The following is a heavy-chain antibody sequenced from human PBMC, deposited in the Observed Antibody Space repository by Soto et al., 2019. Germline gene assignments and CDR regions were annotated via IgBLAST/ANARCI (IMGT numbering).Heavy chain of an antibody. CDR1: GFTFSDYF. CDR2: VSSSSTTM. Sequence: GGSLRLSCAASGFTFSDYFLNWIRQAPGKGLQWLSYVSSSSTTMFYADSVKGRFTIFRDNAKNSLYLQMNSLRAEDTAVYYCARGRAGGYFDYWG. V-gene: IGHV3-11*01. D-gene: IGHD6-13*01. J-gene: IGHJ4*03. CDR3: ARGRAGGYFDY.